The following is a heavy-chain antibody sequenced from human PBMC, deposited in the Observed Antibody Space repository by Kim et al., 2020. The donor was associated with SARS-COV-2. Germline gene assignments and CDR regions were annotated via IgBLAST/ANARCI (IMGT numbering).Heavy chain of an antibody. Sequence: GGSLRLSCAASGFTFSASVMRWVRQAPGKGLEWVSTITGSGGSTFYADSVTGRFTISRDNSKNTLYLQMNSLRAEDTAVYYCAKDHQWSFDYWGQGSLVTVSS. D-gene: IGHD2-8*01. CDR1: GFTFSASV. CDR3: AKDHQWSFDY. J-gene: IGHJ4*02. V-gene: IGHV3-23*01. CDR2: ITGSGGST.